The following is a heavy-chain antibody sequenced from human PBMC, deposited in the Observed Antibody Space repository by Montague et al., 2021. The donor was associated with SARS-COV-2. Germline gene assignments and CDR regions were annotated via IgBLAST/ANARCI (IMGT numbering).Heavy chain of an antibody. Sequence: SETLSLTCTVSGGSISSSSYYWGWIRQPPGKGLEWIGSIYYSGSTYYNPSLKSRVTISVDTSKNQFSLKLSSVTAADTAVYCCAREGGWLSRGSYYFGYWGQGTLVTVSS. CDR3: AREGGWLSRGSYYFGY. CDR1: GGSISSSSYY. J-gene: IGHJ4*02. CDR2: IYYSGST. D-gene: IGHD3-22*01. V-gene: IGHV4-39*07.